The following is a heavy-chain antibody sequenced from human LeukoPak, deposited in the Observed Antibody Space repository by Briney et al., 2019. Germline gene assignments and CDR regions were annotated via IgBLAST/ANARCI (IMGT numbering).Heavy chain of an antibody. V-gene: IGHV4-39*01. Sequence: SETLSLTCTVSGVSINSNTYSWGWIRQPPGEGLEWVGTISYTGNTYFNSSLKSRVTIFVDTSKTQFSLKLSSVTAADTAVYYCARHFGYDDTSDYQGVPDYWGQGSLVTVSS. CDR3: ARHFGYDDTSDYQGVPDY. D-gene: IGHD3-22*01. CDR1: GVSINSNTYS. CDR2: ISYTGNT. J-gene: IGHJ4*02.